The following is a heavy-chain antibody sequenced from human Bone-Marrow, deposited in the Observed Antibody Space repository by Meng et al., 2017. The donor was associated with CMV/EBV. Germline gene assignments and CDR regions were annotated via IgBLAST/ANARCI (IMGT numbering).Heavy chain of an antibody. CDR2: IKQDGSEK. D-gene: IGHD1-26*01. Sequence: GGSLRLSCAASGFTFSSYWMSWVRQTPGKGLEWVANIKQDGSEKYYVDSVKGRFTISRDNGKNSLFLQMNSLRAEDTAVYYCAKGELLYYFDYWGQGTLVTVSS. J-gene: IGHJ4*02. V-gene: IGHV3-7*01. CDR1: GFTFSSYW. CDR3: AKGELLYYFDY.